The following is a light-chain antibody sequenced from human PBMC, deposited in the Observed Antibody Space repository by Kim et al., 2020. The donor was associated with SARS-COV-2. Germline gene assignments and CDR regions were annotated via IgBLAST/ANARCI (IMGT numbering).Light chain of an antibody. J-gene: IGKJ4*01. Sequence: SVGDRVTITCQASQDISNYLNWYQQKPGKAPKLLIYDASNLETGVPSRFSGSGSGTDFTFTISSLQPEDIATYYCQQYDNLPPKTFGGGTKVDIK. CDR3: QQYDNLPPKT. CDR2: DAS. V-gene: IGKV1-33*01. CDR1: QDISNY.